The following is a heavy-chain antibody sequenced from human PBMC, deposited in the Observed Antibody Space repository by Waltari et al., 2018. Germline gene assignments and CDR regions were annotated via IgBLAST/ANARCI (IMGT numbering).Heavy chain of an antibody. D-gene: IGHD6-19*01. CDR2: INTNTGNP. Sequence: QVQLVQSGSELKKPGASVKVSCKASGYTFTSYAMHWVRQAPGQGLEWMGWINTNTGNPTYAQGFTGRFVFSLDTSVSTAYLQISSLKAEDTAVYYCAREIPTQVGAVADTFDYWGQGTLVTVSS. CDR1: GYTFTSYA. V-gene: IGHV7-4-1*02. J-gene: IGHJ4*02. CDR3: AREIPTQVGAVADTFDY.